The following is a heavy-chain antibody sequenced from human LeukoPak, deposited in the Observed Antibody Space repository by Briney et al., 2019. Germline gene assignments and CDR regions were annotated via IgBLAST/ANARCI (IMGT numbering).Heavy chain of an antibody. CDR2: IIPILGIA. V-gene: IGHV1-69*04. J-gene: IGHJ4*02. Sequence: SVKVSCKASGGTFSSYAISWVRQAPGQGLEWMGRIIPILGIANYAQKLQGRVTMTTDTSTSTAYMELRSLRSDDTAVYYCARDIVATSFDYWGQGTLVTVSS. D-gene: IGHD5-12*01. CDR3: ARDIVATSFDY. CDR1: GGTFSSYA.